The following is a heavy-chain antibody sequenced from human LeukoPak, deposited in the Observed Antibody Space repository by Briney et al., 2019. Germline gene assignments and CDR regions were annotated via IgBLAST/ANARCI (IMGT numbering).Heavy chain of an antibody. V-gene: IGHV3-30*02. Sequence: GGSLRLSCAASGFTFSSYGMHWVRQAPGKGLEWVAFIRYDGSNKYYADSVKGRFTISRDNSKNSLYLQMNSLRAEDTALYYCAKGLRLAYYYGMDVWGQGTTVTVSS. J-gene: IGHJ6*02. CDR2: IRYDGSNK. D-gene: IGHD6-19*01. CDR1: GFTFSSYG. CDR3: AKGLRLAYYYGMDV.